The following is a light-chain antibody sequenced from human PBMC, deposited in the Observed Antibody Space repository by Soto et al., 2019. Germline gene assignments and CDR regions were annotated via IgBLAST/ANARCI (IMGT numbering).Light chain of an antibody. CDR3: QQYHSIPPT. CDR1: QSVSYNSNNKNR. J-gene: IGKJ2*01. Sequence: DIVMTQSPDSLAVSLGARATINCKSSQSVSYNSNNKNRLAWYQQKPGQPPKLLIYRASVRESGVPDRFNGSGAETEFTLTISSLQAEDVVVDYCQQYHSIPPTFGQGTKLEIK. V-gene: IGKV4-1*01. CDR2: RAS.